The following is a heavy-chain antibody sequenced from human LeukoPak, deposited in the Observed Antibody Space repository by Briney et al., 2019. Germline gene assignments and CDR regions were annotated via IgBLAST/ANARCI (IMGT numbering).Heavy chain of an antibody. CDR2: ISGSGGSA. V-gene: IGHV3-23*01. Sequence: PGGSLRLSCAASGFTFSNYAVSWVRQAPGEGLEWVSAISGSGGSAYYADSVRGRCTITRDNSKNTLYLQMNSLRAEDTAVYYCARDLTLSRYGDYLDYWGQGTLVTVSS. CDR1: GFTFSNYA. CDR3: ARDLTLSRYGDYLDY. D-gene: IGHD4-17*01. J-gene: IGHJ4*02.